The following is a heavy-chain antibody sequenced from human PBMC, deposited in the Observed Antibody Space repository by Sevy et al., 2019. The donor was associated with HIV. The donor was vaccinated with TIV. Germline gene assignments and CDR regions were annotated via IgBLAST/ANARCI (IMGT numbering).Heavy chain of an antibody. Sequence: GASLRLSCAASGFTFSDYWMTWVRQSPGKGLEWVSSISSSSSYIYYGDSVKGRFTISRDNAKSSLFLQMNSLRAEDTAIYFCARVKDYGDYGAFDIWGQGTMVTVSS. V-gene: IGHV3-21*01. D-gene: IGHD4-17*01. CDR3: ARVKDYGDYGAFDI. CDR2: ISSSSSYI. CDR1: GFTFSDYW. J-gene: IGHJ3*02.